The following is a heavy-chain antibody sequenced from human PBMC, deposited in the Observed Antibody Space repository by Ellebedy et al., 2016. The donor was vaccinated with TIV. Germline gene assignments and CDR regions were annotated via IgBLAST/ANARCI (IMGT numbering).Heavy chain of an antibody. CDR3: AKDKASFIHLAVVDV. V-gene: IGHV3-30*18. D-gene: IGHD5-18*01. Sequence: GESLKISCTASRFTFSNYGMHWVRQAPGKGLAWVATISYTGTDDFYADSVKGRFTISRDDSKNTLYLQMNSLRAEDTAVYYCAKDKASFIHLAVVDVWGQGTTVTVSS. CDR1: RFTFSNYG. J-gene: IGHJ6*02. CDR2: ISYTGTDD.